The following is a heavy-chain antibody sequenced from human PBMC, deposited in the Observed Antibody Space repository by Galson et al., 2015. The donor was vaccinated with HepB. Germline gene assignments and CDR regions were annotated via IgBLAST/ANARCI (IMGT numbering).Heavy chain of an antibody. Sequence: SVKVSCKASGGTFSSHTISWVRQAPGQGLEWMGGIIPIFGTANYARKILGRVTITADKSTSTAYMDLSRLRSEDTAVYFCARGVLKLRSFDRLLPPYYYAMDVWGQGTTVTVSS. D-gene: IGHD3-9*01. J-gene: IGHJ6*02. CDR3: ARGVLKLRSFDRLLPPYYYAMDV. CDR2: IIPIFGTA. CDR1: GGTFSSHT. V-gene: IGHV1-69*06.